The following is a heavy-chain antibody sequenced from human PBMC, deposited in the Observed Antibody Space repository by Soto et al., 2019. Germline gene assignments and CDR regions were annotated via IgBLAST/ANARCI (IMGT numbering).Heavy chain of an antibody. Sequence: QVKLLQSAAELKRPGASVKVSCSASGYTFTDFGVTWVRQAPVQGLEWMGWISAYNGNTNYAQKYQVRVTITTVRSTDTPYMELSSLTSADPAVYYCGSGTLSSVRETEGTYYGLKNWCQGTLVTVSS. CDR1: GYTFTDFG. CDR2: ISAYNGNT. D-gene: IGHD3-10*01. CDR3: GSGTLSSVRETEGTYYGLKN. V-gene: IGHV1-18*01. J-gene: IGHJ4*02.